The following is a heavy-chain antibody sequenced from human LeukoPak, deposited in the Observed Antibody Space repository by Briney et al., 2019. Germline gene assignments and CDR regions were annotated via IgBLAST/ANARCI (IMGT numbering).Heavy chain of an antibody. CDR2: IRSKAYGGTT. D-gene: IGHD3-22*01. CDR3: TRNDRITMIPKGAFDI. Sequence: PGGSLRLSCTASGFTFGDYVMTWVRQAPGKGLEWVGFIRSKAYGGTTEYAASVKGRFTISRDDSKSIAYLQMNSLKTEDTAVYYCTRNDRITMIPKGAFDIWGQGTMVTVSS. V-gene: IGHV3-49*04. CDR1: GFTFGDYV. J-gene: IGHJ3*02.